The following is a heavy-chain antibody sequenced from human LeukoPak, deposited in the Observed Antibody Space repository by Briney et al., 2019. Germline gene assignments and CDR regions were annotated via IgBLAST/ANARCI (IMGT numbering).Heavy chain of an antibody. V-gene: IGHV4-59*01. D-gene: IGHD6-13*01. CDR1: GGSISSFY. CDR3: ARVNDSSMDY. CDR2: IYYSGIS. J-gene: IGHJ4*02. Sequence: PSETLSLTCTVSGGSISSFYWSWIRQPPGKGLEWIGYIYYSGISNYNPSLKSRVTISVDTSKNQLSLKLSSVTAADTAVYYCARVNDSSMDYWGQGTLVTVSS.